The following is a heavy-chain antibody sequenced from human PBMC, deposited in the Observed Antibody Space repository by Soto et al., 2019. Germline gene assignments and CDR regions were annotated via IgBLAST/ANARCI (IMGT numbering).Heavy chain of an antibody. Sequence: VQLVESGGVLVKPGGSLRLSCAASGFSFNNAWMSWVRQAPGGGLEWVGRIKSTTDGATTDYAAPVKGRFTISRDDSRNTLYLHMSSLKTEDTAVYYCDPSDFRYWGQGTLVTVSS. CDR3: DPSDFRY. V-gene: IGHV3-15*01. CDR2: IKSTTDGATT. CDR1: GFSFNNAW. J-gene: IGHJ4*02.